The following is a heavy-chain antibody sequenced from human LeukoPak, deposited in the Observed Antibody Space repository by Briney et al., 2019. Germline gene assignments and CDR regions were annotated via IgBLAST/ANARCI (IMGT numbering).Heavy chain of an antibody. CDR2: IIPIFGTA. Sequence: VASVKVSCKASGGTFISYAISWVRQAPGQGLEWMGGIIPIFGTANYAQKFQGRVTITADESTSTAYMELSSLRSEDTAVYYCARARAAAGPSYYFDYWGQGTLVTVSS. CDR3: ARARAAAGPSYYFDY. D-gene: IGHD6-13*01. CDR1: GGTFISYA. V-gene: IGHV1-69*13. J-gene: IGHJ4*02.